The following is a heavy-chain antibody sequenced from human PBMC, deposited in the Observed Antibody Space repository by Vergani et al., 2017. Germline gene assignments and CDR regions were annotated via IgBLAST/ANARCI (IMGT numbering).Heavy chain of an antibody. CDR2: IRYDGSNK. CDR3: AKEQTMVRNYGMDV. Sequence: QVQLVESGGGVVQPGGSLRLSCAASGFTFSSYGMHWVRQAPGKGLEWVAFIRYDGSNKYYADSVKGRFTISRDNSKNTLYLQMNSLRAEDTAVYYCAKEQTMVRNYGMDVWGQGTTVTVSS. V-gene: IGHV3-30*02. J-gene: IGHJ6*02. D-gene: IGHD3-10*01. CDR1: GFTFSSYG.